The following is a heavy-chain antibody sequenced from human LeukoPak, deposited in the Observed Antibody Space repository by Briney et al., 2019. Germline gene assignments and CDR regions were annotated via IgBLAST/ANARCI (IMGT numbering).Heavy chain of an antibody. V-gene: IGHV3-7*03. CDR2: IGPDGSEK. Sequence: GGSLRLSCAASGFTFSTYWMSWVRQAPGKGLEWVANIGPDGSEKYYVDSVKGRLTISRDNAKNSLYLQMNSLRAEDTALYYCAKDRSVTTTPYYFDYWGQGTLVTVSS. CDR3: AKDRSVTTTPYYFDY. CDR1: GFTFSTYW. D-gene: IGHD4-17*01. J-gene: IGHJ4*02.